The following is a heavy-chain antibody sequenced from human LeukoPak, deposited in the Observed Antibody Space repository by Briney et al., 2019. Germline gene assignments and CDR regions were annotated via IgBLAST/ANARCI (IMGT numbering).Heavy chain of an antibody. Sequence: GGSLRLSCAASGFNFSSYGMHWVRQAPGKGLEWVAVISYDGSNKYYADSVKGRFTISRDNSKNTLYLQMNSLRAEDTAVYYCAKDGVGYYDYYGMDVWGQGTTVTVSS. V-gene: IGHV3-30*18. J-gene: IGHJ6*02. D-gene: IGHD3-3*01. CDR3: AKDGVGYYDYYGMDV. CDR2: ISYDGSNK. CDR1: GFNFSSYG.